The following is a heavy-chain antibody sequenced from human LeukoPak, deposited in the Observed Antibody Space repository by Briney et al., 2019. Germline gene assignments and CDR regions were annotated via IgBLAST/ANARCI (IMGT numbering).Heavy chain of an antibody. Sequence: SETLSLTCTVSGGSISSYYWSWIRQPAGKGLEWIGRIYTSGSTNYNPSLKSRVTISVDTSKNQFSLKLSSVTAADTAVYYCARLKGGRWLQLRTFDYWGQGTLVTVSS. CDR3: ARLKGGRWLQLRTFDY. CDR2: IYTSGST. J-gene: IGHJ4*02. CDR1: GGSISSYY. V-gene: IGHV4-4*07. D-gene: IGHD5-24*01.